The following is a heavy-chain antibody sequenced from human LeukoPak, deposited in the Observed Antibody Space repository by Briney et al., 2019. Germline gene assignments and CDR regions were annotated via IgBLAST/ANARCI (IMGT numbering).Heavy chain of an antibody. V-gene: IGHV3-64*04. CDR3: ARDYSTTWSYGMDV. J-gene: IGHJ6*02. Sequence: GGSLRLSCSASGFTFSSYAMYWVRQAPGKGLEFVSGISRDGGSTHYADSAKGRFTISRDNSRNTLYLQMNSLRAEDTAVYYCARDYSTTWSYGMDVWGQGTTVTVSS. D-gene: IGHD2-2*01. CDR2: ISRDGGST. CDR1: GFTFSSYA.